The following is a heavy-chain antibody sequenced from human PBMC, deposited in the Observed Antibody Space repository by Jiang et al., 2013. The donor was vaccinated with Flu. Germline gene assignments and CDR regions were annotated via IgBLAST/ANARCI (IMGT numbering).Heavy chain of an antibody. CDR1: GYTFTNYD. D-gene: IGHD2/OR15-2a*01. Sequence: SGAEVKRPGASVKVSCKASGYTFTNYDINWVRQASGQGLEWMGWMSPNSGKTGYAQKFQDRVTMTSNTSINTAYMELVNLSSGDSAVYYCAKTPLDSTTIDHWGQGTLVSVSS. CDR3: AKTPLDSTTIDH. J-gene: IGHJ4*02. V-gene: IGHV1-8*02. CDR2: MSPNSGKT.